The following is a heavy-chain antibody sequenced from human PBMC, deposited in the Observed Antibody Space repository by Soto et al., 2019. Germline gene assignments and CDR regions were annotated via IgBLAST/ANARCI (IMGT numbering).Heavy chain of an antibody. Sequence: GGSLRLSCAASGFTFSSYAMSWVRQASGKGLEWVSAISGSGGSTYYADSVKGRFTISRDNSKNTLYLQMNSLRAEDTAVYYCAKSPNVDTAIDYWGQGTLVTVSS. D-gene: IGHD5-18*01. V-gene: IGHV3-23*01. CDR1: GFTFSSYA. CDR3: AKSPNVDTAIDY. J-gene: IGHJ4*02. CDR2: ISGSGGST.